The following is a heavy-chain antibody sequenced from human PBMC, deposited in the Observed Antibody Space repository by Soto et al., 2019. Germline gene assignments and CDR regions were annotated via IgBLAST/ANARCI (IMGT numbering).Heavy chain of an antibody. D-gene: IGHD6-25*01. CDR1: GFTLSSYG. CDR3: AKDLSSVQVPNPPDY. V-gene: IGHV3-30*18. Sequence: PGGSLRLSCAASGFTLSSYGMHWVRQAPGKGLEWVAVISYDGSNKYYADSVKGRFTISRDNSKNTLYLQMNSLRAEDTAVYYCAKDLSSVQVPNPPDYWGKGTLVTVSS. CDR2: ISYDGSNK. J-gene: IGHJ4*02.